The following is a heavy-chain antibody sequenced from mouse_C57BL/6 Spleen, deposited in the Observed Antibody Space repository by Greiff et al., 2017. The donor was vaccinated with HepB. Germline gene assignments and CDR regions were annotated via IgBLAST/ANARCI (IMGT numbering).Heavy chain of an antibody. V-gene: IGHV1-9*01. CDR1: GYTFTGYW. Sequence: QVQLQQSGAELMKPGASVKLSCKATGYTFTGYWIEWVKQRPGHGLEWIGEILPGSGSTNYNEKFKGKATFTADTSSNTAYMQLSSLTTEDSAIYYCARWARFDYGSTWYFDVWGTGTTVTVSS. CDR3: ARWARFDYGSTWYFDV. D-gene: IGHD1-1*01. J-gene: IGHJ1*03. CDR2: ILPGSGST.